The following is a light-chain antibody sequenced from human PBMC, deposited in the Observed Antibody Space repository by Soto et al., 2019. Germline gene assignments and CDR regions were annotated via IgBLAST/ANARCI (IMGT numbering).Light chain of an antibody. J-gene: IGKJ1*01. V-gene: IGKV3-11*01. Sequence: EIVLTQSPATLSLSPGERATLSCRASQNIINYLAWYQQKPGQAPRLLIYDASNRATGIPARFSGSGSGTDFTLTISSLEPEDFAVYYCQQRSNWTWTFGQGTKVEIK. CDR3: QQRSNWTWT. CDR2: DAS. CDR1: QNIINY.